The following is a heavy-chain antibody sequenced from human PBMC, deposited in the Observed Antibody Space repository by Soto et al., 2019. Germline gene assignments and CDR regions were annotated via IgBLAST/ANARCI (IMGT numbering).Heavy chain of an antibody. D-gene: IGHD6-13*01. Sequence: PGESLKISCKGSGYSFTSYWIGWVRQMPGKGLEWMGIIYPGDSDTRYSPSFQGQVTISADKSITTAYLQWSSLKASDTAMYYCARTAAAGKYYYGVVVWGQGTTVTVSS. J-gene: IGHJ6*02. CDR3: ARTAAAGKYYYGVVV. V-gene: IGHV5-51*01. CDR1: GYSFTSYW. CDR2: IYPGDSDT.